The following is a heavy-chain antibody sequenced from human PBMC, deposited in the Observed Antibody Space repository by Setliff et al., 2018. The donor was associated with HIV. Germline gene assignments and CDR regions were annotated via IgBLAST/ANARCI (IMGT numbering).Heavy chain of an antibody. V-gene: IGHV4-39*01. J-gene: IGHJ4*02. Sequence: PSETLSLTCTVSGGSINSTSYYWGWIRQPPGNGLEWIGSIYHTGSTYYKPPLKSRVTISVDTSKNQFSLRLSSVAAGDTAVYYCARSIAPVASGYYYFEYWGQGTLVTVSS. CDR3: ARSIAPVASGYYYFEY. CDR2: IYHTGST. CDR1: GGSINSTSYY. D-gene: IGHD3-3*01.